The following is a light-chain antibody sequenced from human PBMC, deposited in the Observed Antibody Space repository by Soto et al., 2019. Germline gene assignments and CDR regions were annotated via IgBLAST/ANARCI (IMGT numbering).Light chain of an antibody. Sequence: DIQMTQSPSTLSASVGDSVTITCRASQSINSWLAWYQQKPGKAPKLLIYRASTIESGVPSRFSGSGSGTKFILTISSLQPDDSATYYCQQSNTYFQWTFGQGTKVEIK. V-gene: IGKV1-5*03. J-gene: IGKJ1*01. CDR2: RAS. CDR1: QSINSW. CDR3: QQSNTYFQWT.